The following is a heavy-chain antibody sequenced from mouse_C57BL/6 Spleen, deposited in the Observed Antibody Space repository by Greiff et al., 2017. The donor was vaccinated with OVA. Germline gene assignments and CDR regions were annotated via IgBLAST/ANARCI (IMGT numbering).Heavy chain of an antibody. CDR1: GYTFTSYW. Sequence: VQLQQPGTELVKPGASVKLSCKASGYTFTSYWMHWVKQRPGKGLEWIGNINPSHGGTNYNEKLTSQATLTVDKSSNTAYMHLSSQTSEDSAVYYCASSDGVDYWGQGTPLTVSS. J-gene: IGHJ2*01. CDR2: INPSHGGT. D-gene: IGHD2-3*01. CDR3: ASSDGVDY. V-gene: IGHV1-53*01.